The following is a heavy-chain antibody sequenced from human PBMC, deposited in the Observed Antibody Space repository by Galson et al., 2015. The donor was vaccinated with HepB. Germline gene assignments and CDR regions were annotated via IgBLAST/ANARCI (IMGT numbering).Heavy chain of an antibody. V-gene: IGHV1-46*01. CDR3: ASGRGGPSFSMDY. D-gene: IGHD2-15*01. CDR2: INPSDGST. Sequence: SVKVSCKAYGHTFTSYSIHWVRQASGQGLESMGIINPSDGSTSYTQKFQGRFTMTRDTSTSTVYMDLSSLRSEDTAVYYCASGRGGPSFSMDYWGQGSLVTVS. J-gene: IGHJ4*02. CDR1: GHTFTSYS.